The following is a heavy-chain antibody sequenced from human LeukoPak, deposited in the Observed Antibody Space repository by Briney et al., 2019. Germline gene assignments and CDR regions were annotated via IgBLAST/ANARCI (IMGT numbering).Heavy chain of an antibody. V-gene: IGHV3-64*01. D-gene: IGHD1-26*01. CDR2: ISSNGDST. CDR3: ARFSAATDDC. J-gene: IGHJ4*02. CDR1: GFSFGNYA. Sequence: GGSLRLSCAASGFSFGNYAMHWVRQAPGKGLEYVSAISSNGDSTYYANSVKGRFTVSRDNSKNTLYLQMGSLRAEDMAVYYCARFSAATDDCWGQGTLVTVSS.